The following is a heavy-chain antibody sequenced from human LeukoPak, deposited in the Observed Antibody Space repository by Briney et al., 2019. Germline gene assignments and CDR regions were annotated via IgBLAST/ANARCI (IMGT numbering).Heavy chain of an antibody. CDR3: AGEGAHGDYDY. CDR2: ISYDGSNK. Sequence: GRSLRLSCAASGFTFSSDGMHWVRQAPGKGLEWVAVISYDGSNKYYADSVKGRFTISRDNSKNTLYLQMNSLRAEDTAVYYCAGEGAHGDYDYWGQGTLVTVSS. J-gene: IGHJ4*02. CDR1: GFTFSSDG. D-gene: IGHD4-17*01. V-gene: IGHV3-30*03.